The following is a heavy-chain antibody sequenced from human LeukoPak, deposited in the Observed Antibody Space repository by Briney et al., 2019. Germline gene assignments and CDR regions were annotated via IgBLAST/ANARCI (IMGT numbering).Heavy chain of an antibody. V-gene: IGHV3-23*01. CDR2: ISGSGGST. J-gene: IGHJ4*02. Sequence: GGSLRLSCAASGFTFSSYAMSWVRQAPGKGLEWVSAISGSGGSTYYTDSVKGRFTISRDNSKNTLYLQMNSLRAEDTAVYYCATPGITMIVVVYDYWGQGTLVTVSS. D-gene: IGHD3-22*01. CDR1: GFTFSSYA. CDR3: ATPGITMIVVVYDY.